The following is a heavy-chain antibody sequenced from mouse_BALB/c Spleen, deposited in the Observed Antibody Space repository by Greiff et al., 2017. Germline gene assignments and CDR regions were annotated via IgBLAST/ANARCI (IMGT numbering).Heavy chain of an antibody. D-gene: IGHD2-4*01. CDR2: IWAGGST. Sequence: VKLMESGPGLVAPSQSLSITCTVSGFSLTSYGVHWVRQPPGKGLEWLGVIWAGGSTNYNSALMSRLSISKDNSKSQVFLKMNSLQTDDTAMYYCARVDYDVGAWFAYWGQGTLVTVSA. CDR1: GFSLTSYG. CDR3: ARVDYDVGAWFAY. J-gene: IGHJ3*01. V-gene: IGHV2-9*02.